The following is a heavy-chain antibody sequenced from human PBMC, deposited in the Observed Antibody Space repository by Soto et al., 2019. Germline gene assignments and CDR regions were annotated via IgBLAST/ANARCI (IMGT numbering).Heavy chain of an antibody. D-gene: IGHD1-26*01. CDR1: GGSFSIYA. V-gene: IGHV1-69*13. CDR3: ARASYHGNYSPYSFYY. J-gene: IGHJ4*02. CDR2: IIPILRMA. Sequence: SVKVSCKASGGSFSIYAISWVRQAPGQGLEWMGGIIPILRMANYAPKSHDRLTITADESTRTAYMELTSLTSDDTAIYYCARASYHGNYSPYSFYYSGQGTLVTGSS.